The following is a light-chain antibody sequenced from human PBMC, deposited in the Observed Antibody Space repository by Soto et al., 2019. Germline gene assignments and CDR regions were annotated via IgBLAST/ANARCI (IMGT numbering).Light chain of an antibody. Sequence: QLVLTQPPSASASLGASVKLTCTLSSGHNSYAIAWHQQQPEKGPRYLMKLNSDGSHSKGDGIPDRFSGSSSGAERYLTISRLQSEDEAYYYCQTWSTDIRVFGGGTKLTVL. CDR1: SGHNSYA. CDR2: LNSDGSH. V-gene: IGLV4-69*01. CDR3: QTWSTDIRV. J-gene: IGLJ3*02.